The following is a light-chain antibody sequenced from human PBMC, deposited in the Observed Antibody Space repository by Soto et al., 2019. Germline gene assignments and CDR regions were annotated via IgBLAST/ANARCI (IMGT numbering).Light chain of an antibody. J-gene: IGKJ1*01. CDR3: QPYTSYSAA. CDR2: KAS. CDR1: QTISSW. V-gene: IGKV1-5*03. Sequence: DIQMTQSPSTLSASVGDRVTITCRASQTISSWLAWYQQKPGKAPKLLIYKASTLNSGVPSRFSGSGSGTELSLTTSRLQPDDFATYYCQPYTSYSAAFGQGTKVELK.